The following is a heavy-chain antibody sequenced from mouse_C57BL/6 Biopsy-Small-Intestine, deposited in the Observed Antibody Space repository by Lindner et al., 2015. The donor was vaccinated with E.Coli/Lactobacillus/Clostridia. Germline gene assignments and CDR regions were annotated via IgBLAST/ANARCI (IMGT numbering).Heavy chain of an antibody. Sequence: VQLQESGAELVKPGASVKLSCKASGYTFTEYTIHWVKQRSGQGLEWIGWFYPGSGSIKYNEKFKDKATLTADKSSSTVYMELSRLTSEDSAVYFCARHSYDGYYGVYAMDYWGQGTSVTVSS. CDR2: FYPGSGSI. J-gene: IGHJ4*01. D-gene: IGHD2-3*01. V-gene: IGHV1-62-2*01. CDR1: GYTFTEYT. CDR3: ARHSYDGYYGVYAMDY.